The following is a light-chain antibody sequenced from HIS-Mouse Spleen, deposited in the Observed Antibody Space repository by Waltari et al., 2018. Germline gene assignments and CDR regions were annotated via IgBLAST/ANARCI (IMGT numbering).Light chain of an antibody. CDR1: ALPKQY. CDR2: KDS. J-gene: IGLJ3*02. V-gene: IGLV3-25*03. Sequence: SYELTQPPSVSVSPGQTARITCSGDALPKQYAYWYQQKPGQAPVLVISKDSERPSGIPGRFPGSSSGTTVTLTISGVQAEDEADYYCQSADSSGTGWVFGGGTKLTVL. CDR3: QSADSSGTGWV.